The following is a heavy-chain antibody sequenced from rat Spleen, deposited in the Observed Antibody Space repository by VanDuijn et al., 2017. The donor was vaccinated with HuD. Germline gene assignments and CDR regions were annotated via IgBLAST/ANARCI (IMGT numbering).Heavy chain of an antibody. Sequence: EVQLVESGGGLVQPGRSLKLSCAASGFTFSNYDMAWVRQAPTKGLEWVASISTSGGSPYYRDSVKGRFTVSRDNAKSTLYLQMDSLRYEDTATYYCARQTDWFAYWGQGTLVTVSS. CDR2: ISTSGGSP. J-gene: IGHJ3*01. CDR3: ARQTDWFAY. CDR1: GFTFSNYD. V-gene: IGHV5-25*01.